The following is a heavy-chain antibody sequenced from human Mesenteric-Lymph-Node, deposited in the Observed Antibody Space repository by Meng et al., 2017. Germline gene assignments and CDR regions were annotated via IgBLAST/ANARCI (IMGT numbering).Heavy chain of an antibody. Sequence: GESLKISCAASGFTFSSYNMDRVRQAPGKGLEWVSLISISSSYISYADSVKGRFTISRDNPKNSLCLQLNSLRVEDTPIGQPESRGHGCPLLCERSVFGVELLDSWGQGTLVTVSS. CDR3: ESRGHGCPLLCERSVFGVELLDS. D-gene: IGHD3-3*01. CDR1: GFTFSSYN. CDR2: ISISSSYI. V-gene: IGHV3-21*01. J-gene: IGHJ4*02.